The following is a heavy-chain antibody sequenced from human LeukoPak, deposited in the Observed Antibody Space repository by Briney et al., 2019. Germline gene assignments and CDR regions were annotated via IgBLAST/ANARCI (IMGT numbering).Heavy chain of an antibody. Sequence: ASVKVSCKASGYTFTSYAMNWVRQAPGQGLEWMGWINTNTGNPTYAQGFTGRSVFSLDTSVSTAYLQISSLKAEDTAVYYCARGHYYGSGSYYNGGGYWGQGTLVTVSS. D-gene: IGHD3-10*01. CDR1: GYTFTSYA. V-gene: IGHV7-4-1*02. CDR2: INTNTGNP. CDR3: ARGHYYGSGSYYNGGGY. J-gene: IGHJ4*02.